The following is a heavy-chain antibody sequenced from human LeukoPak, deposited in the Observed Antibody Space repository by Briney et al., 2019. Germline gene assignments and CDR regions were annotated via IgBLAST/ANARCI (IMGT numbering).Heavy chain of an antibody. CDR1: GFTFSSYA. D-gene: IGHD2-15*01. CDR2: ISYDGSNK. V-gene: IGHV3-30-3*01. CDR3: ARDRVAATLLNYYYGMDV. Sequence: PGGFLRLSCAASGFTFSSYAMHWVRQAPGKGLEWVAVISYDGSNKYYADSVKGRFTISRDNSKNTLYLQMNSLRAEDTAVYYCARDRVAATLLNYYYGMDVWGQGTTVTVSS. J-gene: IGHJ6*02.